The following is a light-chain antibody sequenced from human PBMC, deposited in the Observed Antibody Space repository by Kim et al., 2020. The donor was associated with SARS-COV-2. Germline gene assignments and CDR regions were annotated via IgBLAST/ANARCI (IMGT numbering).Light chain of an antibody. CDR3: GTWDSSLSAGV. CDR2: DNN. CDR1: GSNIGNNY. J-gene: IGLJ3*02. V-gene: IGLV1-51*01. Sequence: GQQVTIACSGSGSNIGNNYVSWYQQLPGTAPKLLIYDNNKRPSGIPDRFSGSKSGTSATLGITGLQTGDEADYYCGTWDSSLSAGVFGGGTKLTVL.